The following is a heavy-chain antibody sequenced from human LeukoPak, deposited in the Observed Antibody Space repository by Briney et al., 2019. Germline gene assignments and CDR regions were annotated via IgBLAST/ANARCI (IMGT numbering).Heavy chain of an antibody. J-gene: IGHJ4*02. CDR3: AKDRYYYDSSALFDY. D-gene: IGHD3-22*01. V-gene: IGHV3-9*01. CDR2: ISWNSGSI. CDR1: GFTFDDYA. Sequence: GGSLRLSCAASGFTFDDYAMHWVRQAPGKGLEWVSGISWNSGSIGYADSVKGRFTISRDNAKNSLYLQMNSLRAEDTALYYCAKDRYYYDSSALFDYWGQGTLVTVSS.